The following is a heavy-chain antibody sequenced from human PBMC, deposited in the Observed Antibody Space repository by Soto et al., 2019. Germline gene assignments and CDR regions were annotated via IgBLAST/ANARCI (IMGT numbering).Heavy chain of an antibody. J-gene: IGHJ4*01. CDR3: ARDVCSSWADYCHVMAF. CDR2: ISAVNGNT. V-gene: IGHV1-18*01. CDR1: GSTFPNPG. D-gene: IGHD4-17*01. Sequence: ASVKVYCKASGSTFPNPGMSWVRQALGQGLEWMGWISAVNGNTKYAQRFHGSGTMSTDTSTSTAYMDLRSMRSDDTAVYYCARDVCSSWADYCHVMAFWAQGT.